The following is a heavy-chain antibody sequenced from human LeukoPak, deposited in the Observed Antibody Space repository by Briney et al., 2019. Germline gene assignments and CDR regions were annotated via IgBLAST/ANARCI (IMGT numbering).Heavy chain of an antibody. CDR1: GYTFTGYY. J-gene: IGHJ4*02. CDR2: INPNSGGT. Sequence: ASVKVSCKASGYTFTGYYMHWVRQAPGQGLEWMGWINPNSGGTSYAQKFQGRVTMTRDTSISTAYMELSRLRSDDTAVYYCARESGYSSGWYGDYWGQGTLVTVSS. D-gene: IGHD6-19*01. V-gene: IGHV1-2*02. CDR3: ARESGYSSGWYGDY.